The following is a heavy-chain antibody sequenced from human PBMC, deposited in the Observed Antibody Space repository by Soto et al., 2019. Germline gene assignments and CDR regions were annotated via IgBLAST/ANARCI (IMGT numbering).Heavy chain of an antibody. D-gene: IGHD2-2*01. CDR3: ANGGCSTSSCAKGAFDI. Sequence: GGSLRLSCAASGFIFSSYAMTWVRQAPGKGLEWVSSISGGGTSTYYADSVKGRFTISRDNSKNTLFLQMSSLRAEDTAVYYCANGGCSTSSCAKGAFDIWGQGTMVTVSS. J-gene: IGHJ3*02. CDR1: GFIFSSYA. V-gene: IGHV3-23*01. CDR2: ISGGGTST.